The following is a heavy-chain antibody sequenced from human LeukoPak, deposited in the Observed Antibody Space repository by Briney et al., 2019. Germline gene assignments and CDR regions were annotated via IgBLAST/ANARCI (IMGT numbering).Heavy chain of an antibody. CDR3: ARSYRAHQTFYSSHFFDY. V-gene: IGHV4-34*01. CDR2: INHFGST. D-gene: IGHD5-18*01. Sequence: SETLSLTCAVYGGSFSDCYWNWIRQPLGKGLEWIGEINHFGSTKYNPSLKSRVTISGDTSKNQFSLKINSLTAADTAVYYCARSYRAHQTFYSSHFFDYWGQGTLVTVSS. CDR1: GGSFSDCY. J-gene: IGHJ4*02.